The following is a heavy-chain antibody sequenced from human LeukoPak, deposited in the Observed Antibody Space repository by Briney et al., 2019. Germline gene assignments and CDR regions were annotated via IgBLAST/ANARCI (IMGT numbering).Heavy chain of an antibody. Sequence: GSLRLSCAASGFTFSDYYMSWIRQAPGKGLEWIGEINHSGSTNYNPSLKSRVTISVDTSKNQFSLKLSSVTAADTAVYYCARGGRILAGFDPWGQGTLVTVSS. J-gene: IGHJ5*02. CDR3: ARGGRILAGFDP. V-gene: IGHV4-34*01. CDR1: GFTFSDYY. CDR2: INHSGST. D-gene: IGHD2-15*01.